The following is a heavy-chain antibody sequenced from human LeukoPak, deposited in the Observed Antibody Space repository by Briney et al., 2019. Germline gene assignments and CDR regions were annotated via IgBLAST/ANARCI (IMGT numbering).Heavy chain of an antibody. CDR2: ISSGGST. J-gene: IGHJ4*02. CDR3: ASRYY. D-gene: IGHD3-16*02. V-gene: IGHV3-64D*09. CDR1: GFTFSSYA. Sequence: GGSLRLSCSASGFTFSSYAMLWVRQAPGKGLECVSAISSGGSTHYADSVKGRFTISRDDSENTLYLQMSSLRAEDTAVYYCASRYYWGQGTLVTVSS.